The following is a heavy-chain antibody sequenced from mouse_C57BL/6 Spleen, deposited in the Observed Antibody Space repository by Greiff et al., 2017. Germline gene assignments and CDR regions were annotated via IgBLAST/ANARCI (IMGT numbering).Heavy chain of an antibody. V-gene: IGHV5-6*01. CDR1: GFTFSSYG. J-gene: IGHJ4*01. D-gene: IGHD3-1*01. Sequence: EVQGVESGGDLVKPGGSLKLSCAASGFTFSSYGMSWVRQTPDKRLEWVATISSGGSYTYYPDSVKGRFTISRDNAKNTLYLQMSSLKSEDTAMYYCARRHVRDAMDYWGQGTSVTVSS. CDR2: ISSGGSYT. CDR3: ARRHVRDAMDY.